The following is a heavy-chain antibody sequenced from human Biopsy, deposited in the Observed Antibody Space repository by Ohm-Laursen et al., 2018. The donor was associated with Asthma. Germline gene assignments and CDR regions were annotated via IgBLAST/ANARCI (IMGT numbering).Heavy chain of an antibody. CDR3: ARDREVYGSGIGALYYYYYYGMDV. CDR1: GFTFSDYY. CDR2: ISRSGSTI. J-gene: IGHJ6*02. V-gene: IGHV3-11*01. Sequence: SLRLSCAASGFTFSDYYMSWIRQAPGKGLEWVSYISRSGSTIYYADSVKGRFTISRDNAKNSLYLQMNSLSAEDTAVYYCARDREVYGSGIGALYYYYYYGMDVWGQGTTVTVSS. D-gene: IGHD3-10*01.